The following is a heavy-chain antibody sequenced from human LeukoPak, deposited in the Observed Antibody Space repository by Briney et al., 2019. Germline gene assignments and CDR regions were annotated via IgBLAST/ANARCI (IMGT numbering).Heavy chain of an antibody. D-gene: IGHD6-6*01. CDR2: ISYSGDT. J-gene: IGHJ4*02. CDR1: GGSISSYY. Sequence: SEILSLTCTVSGGSISSYYWTWIRQPPGKALEWIGYISYSGDTNYNPSLKGRVTIAVDTSKNQFSLKLSSVTAADTAVYYCARAAQKYSSSSTYDYWGQGTLVTVSS. V-gene: IGHV4-59*01. CDR3: ARAAQKYSSSSTYDY.